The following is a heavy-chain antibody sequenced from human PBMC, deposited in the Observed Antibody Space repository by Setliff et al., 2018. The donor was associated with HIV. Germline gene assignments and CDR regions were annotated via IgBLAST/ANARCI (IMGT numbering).Heavy chain of an antibody. D-gene: IGHD4-4*01. CDR3: ATHASTVQDAMDV. J-gene: IGHJ6*02. CDR1: GGSITSGNYY. CDR2: VNLSGHT. V-gene: IGHV4-39*01. Sequence: SETLSLTCAVYGGSITSGNYYWNWIRQSPGKGLEWIVDVNLSGHTNYNPSLKSRVTIDVDTSKNQFSLKLSSVTAADTAVYYCATHASTVQDAMDVWGQGTTVTVSS.